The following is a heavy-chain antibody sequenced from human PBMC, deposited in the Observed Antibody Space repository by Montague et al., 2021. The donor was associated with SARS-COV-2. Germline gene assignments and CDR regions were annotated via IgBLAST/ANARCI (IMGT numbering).Heavy chain of an antibody. J-gene: IGHJ4*02. CDR1: GFSFIGYS. V-gene: IGHV3-23*01. D-gene: IGHD2-21*01. Sequence: SLRLSCAASGFSFIGYSMSWVRQTPGKGLELVSALRGSDGATFYADSVNGRFTISRDTSKNTLFLQMISLRADDSALYYCVKGAFSYGINIMDSWGQGTLVTVSS. CDR3: VKGAFSYGINIMDS. CDR2: LRGSDGAT.